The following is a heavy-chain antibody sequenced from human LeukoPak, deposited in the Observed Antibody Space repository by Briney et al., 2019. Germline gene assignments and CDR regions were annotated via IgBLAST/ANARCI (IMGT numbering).Heavy chain of an antibody. V-gene: IGHV3-30*04. D-gene: IGHD6-19*01. CDR1: GFTFSSYA. CDR2: ISYDGSNK. CDR3: ARVPVLAGTDYYYGMDV. Sequence: GRSLRLSCAASGFTFSSYAMHWVRQAPGKGLEWVAVISYDGSNKYYADSVKGRFTISRDNSKNTLYLQMNSLRAEDTAVYYCARVPVLAGTDYYYGMDVWVKGSTVSVSS. J-gene: IGHJ6*04.